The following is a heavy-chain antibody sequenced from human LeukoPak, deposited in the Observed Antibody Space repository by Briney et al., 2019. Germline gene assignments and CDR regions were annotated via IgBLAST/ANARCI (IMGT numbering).Heavy chain of an antibody. D-gene: IGHD2-2*01. CDR2: LYSGGTT. J-gene: IGHJ3*02. V-gene: IGHV3-66*01. CDR1: GFTVSSNY. Sequence: GGSLRLSCAASGFTVSSNYMNWVRQAPGRGLEWVSVLYSGGTTYYVDSVKGRFTISRDNSKNTLYLQMNSLRAEDTAVYYCARDCISTSCTDAFDIWGQGTMVTVSS. CDR3: ARDCISTSCTDAFDI.